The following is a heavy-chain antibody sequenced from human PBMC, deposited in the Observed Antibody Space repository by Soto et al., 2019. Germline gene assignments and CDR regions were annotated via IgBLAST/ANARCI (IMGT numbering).Heavy chain of an antibody. CDR1: GRSFSGYY. Sequence: KTSETLSLTCAVYGRSFSGYYWSWIRQPPGKGLEWIGEIYHSGSINYNPSLKSRVIISADRSKNQFSLRLSSVTAADTAVYYCATSQLGEYFDYWGQGTLVTVSS. J-gene: IGHJ4*02. V-gene: IGHV4-34*01. D-gene: IGHD1-26*01. CDR3: ATSQLGEYFDY. CDR2: IYHSGSI.